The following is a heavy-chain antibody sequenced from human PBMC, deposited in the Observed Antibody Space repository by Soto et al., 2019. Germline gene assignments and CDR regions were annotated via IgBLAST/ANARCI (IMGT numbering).Heavy chain of an antibody. CDR3: ARGGITMVRGVKAGYMDV. J-gene: IGHJ6*03. CDR2: MNPNSGNT. D-gene: IGHD3-10*01. Sequence: QVQLVQSGAEVKKPGASVKVSCKASGYTFTSYDINWVRQATGQGLEWMGWMNPNSGNTGYAQKFQGRVTMTRNTSISTAYMELSRLRSEDTAVYYWARGGITMVRGVKAGYMDVWGKGTTVTVSS. CDR1: GYTFTSYD. V-gene: IGHV1-8*01.